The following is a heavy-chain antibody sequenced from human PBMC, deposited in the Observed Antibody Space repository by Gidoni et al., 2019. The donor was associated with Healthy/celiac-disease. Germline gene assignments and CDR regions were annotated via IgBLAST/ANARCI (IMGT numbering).Heavy chain of an antibody. J-gene: IGHJ4*02. Sequence: EVQLVESGGGLVKPGGSLRLSCAASGFTFSRYSMHWVRQAPGKGLEWVSSISRSRSYIYYADSVKGRFTISRDNAKNSLYLQMNSLRAEDTAVYYCARGLDIVVVVAATPESEFDYWGQGTLVTVSS. D-gene: IGHD2-15*01. CDR3: ARGLDIVVVVAATPESEFDY. CDR1: GFTFSRYS. CDR2: ISRSRSYI. V-gene: IGHV3-21*01.